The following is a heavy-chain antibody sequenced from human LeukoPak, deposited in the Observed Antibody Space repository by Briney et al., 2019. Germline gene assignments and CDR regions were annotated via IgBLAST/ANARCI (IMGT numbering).Heavy chain of an antibody. CDR1: DGPISRHY. D-gene: IGHD3-22*01. Sequence: SDTLSLTCTVSDGPISRHYWSWIRQPPGKGLEWIGYIYYSGRTKWNPSLQSRVTVSLDTSENNFSLKLTSVTAAGTAVYYCARLLDNDSSGDPDTFDMWGQGTVVTVSS. CDR2: IYYSGRT. J-gene: IGHJ3*02. V-gene: IGHV4-59*07. CDR3: ARLLDNDSSGDPDTFDM.